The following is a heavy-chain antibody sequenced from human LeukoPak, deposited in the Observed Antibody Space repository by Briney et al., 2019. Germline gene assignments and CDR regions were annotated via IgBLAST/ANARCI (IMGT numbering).Heavy chain of an antibody. Sequence: GGSLRLSCAASGFTFSSYGMHWVRQATGKGLEWVSAIGTSGDTYYPGSVKGRFTISRENAKNSLYLQMIRVTAGDTGVYYCGRGMRVVPAAMDNWFDPWGEGSLVAVSS. V-gene: IGHV3-13*01. CDR2: IGTSGDT. D-gene: IGHD2-2*01. J-gene: IGHJ5*02. CDR3: GRGMRVVPAAMDNWFDP. CDR1: GFTFSSYG.